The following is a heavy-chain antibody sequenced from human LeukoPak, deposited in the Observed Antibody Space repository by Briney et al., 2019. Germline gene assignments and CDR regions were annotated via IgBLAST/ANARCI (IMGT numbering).Heavy chain of an antibody. CDR2: ISYDGSNK. CDR3: AKGDWNYMDV. Sequence: PGRSLRLSCAASGFTFSSYAMHWVRQAPGKGLEWVAVISYDGSNKYYADSVKGRFTISRDNSKNTLYLQMNSLRAEDTAVYYCAKGDWNYMDVWGKGTTVTVSS. J-gene: IGHJ6*03. V-gene: IGHV3-30*04. CDR1: GFTFSSYA. D-gene: IGHD3/OR15-3a*01.